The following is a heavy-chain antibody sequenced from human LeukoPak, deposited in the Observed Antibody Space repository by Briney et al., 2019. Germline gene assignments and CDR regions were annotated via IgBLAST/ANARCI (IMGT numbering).Heavy chain of an antibody. CDR3: ARVSRSVVGVRQWLVRTDRHNYFDY. Sequence: GASVKVSCKASGYTFTSYDINWVRQATGQGLEWMGWMNPNSGNTGYAQKFQGRVTMTRNTSISTAYMELSSLRSEDTAVYYCARVSRSVVGVRQWLVRTDRHNYFDYWGQGTLVIVSS. D-gene: IGHD6-19*01. V-gene: IGHV1-8*01. CDR1: GYTFTSYD. J-gene: IGHJ4*02. CDR2: MNPNSGNT.